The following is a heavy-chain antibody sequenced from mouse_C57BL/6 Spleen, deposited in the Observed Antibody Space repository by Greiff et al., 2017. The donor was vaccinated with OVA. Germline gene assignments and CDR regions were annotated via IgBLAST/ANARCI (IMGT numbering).Heavy chain of an antibody. CDR2: INPNNGGT. Sequence: VQLKQSGPELVKPGASVKIPCKASGYTFTDYNMDWVKQSHGKSLEWIGDINPNNGGTIYNQKFKGKATLTVDKSSSTAYMELRSLTSEDTAVYYCARDDYDGGEFMDYWGQGTSVTVSS. V-gene: IGHV1-18*01. D-gene: IGHD2-4*01. J-gene: IGHJ4*01. CDR3: ARDDYDGGEFMDY. CDR1: GYTFTDYN.